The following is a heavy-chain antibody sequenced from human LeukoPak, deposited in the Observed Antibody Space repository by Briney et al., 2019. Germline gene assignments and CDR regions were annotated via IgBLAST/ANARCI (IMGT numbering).Heavy chain of an antibody. D-gene: IGHD3-10*01. Sequence: GGSLRLYCVASGFSLSNFQMYWVRQAPGKGLEWVSIISLDGCPQFYAASVKRRFTISRDTASNTMHLEMNNLRIENTAVYYCMRDYMGWFDPWGQGSLVTVSS. CDR3: MRDYMGWFDP. CDR1: GFSLSNFQ. V-gene: IGHV3-30-3*01. CDR2: ISLDGCPQ. J-gene: IGHJ5*02.